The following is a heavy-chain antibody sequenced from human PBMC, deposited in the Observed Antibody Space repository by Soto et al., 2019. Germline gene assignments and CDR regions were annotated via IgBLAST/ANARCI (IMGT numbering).Heavy chain of an antibody. J-gene: IGHJ6*01. CDR1: GGTFRTSA. CDR3: ARDKDRQQLGGNYDSIMDV. D-gene: IGHD3-3*02. Sequence: QVQLVQSGAEVKKPGSSVKVSCKTSGGTFRTSAISWVRQAPGQGLEWMGGIMPVFSTPDYAQKFQGRVTITADESTGTAYMELSSLRSEDTAVYYCARDKDRQQLGGNYDSIMDVWGQGTTVTVSS. CDR2: IMPVFSTP. V-gene: IGHV1-69*12.